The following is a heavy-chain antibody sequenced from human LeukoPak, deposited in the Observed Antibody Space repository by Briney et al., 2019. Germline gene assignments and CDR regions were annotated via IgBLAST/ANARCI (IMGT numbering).Heavy chain of an antibody. CDR1: GFTFSSYE. CDR2: ISSSGSTI. J-gene: IGHJ4*02. CDR3: ARVITMVRGVIPELVFDY. D-gene: IGHD3-10*01. Sequence: PGGSLRLSCAASGFTFSSYEMNWVRQAPGKGLEWVSYISSSGSTIYYADSVKGRFTISRDNAKNSLYLQMNSLRAEDTAVYYCARVITMVRGVIPELVFDYWAREPWSPSPQ. V-gene: IGHV3-48*03.